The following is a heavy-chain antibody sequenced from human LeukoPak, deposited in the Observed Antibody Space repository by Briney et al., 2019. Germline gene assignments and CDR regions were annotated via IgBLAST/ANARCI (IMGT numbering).Heavy chain of an antibody. CDR3: ARGKEGYYGMDV. V-gene: IGHV3-20*01. CDR1: GFTFDDYG. J-gene: IGHJ6*02. Sequence: GGSLRLSCAASGFTFDDYGMSWVRQAPGKGLEWVSGINWNGGSTGYADSVKGRFTTSRDNAKNSLYLQMNSLRAEDTALYHCARGKEGYYGMDVWGQGTTVTVSS. CDR2: INWNGGST.